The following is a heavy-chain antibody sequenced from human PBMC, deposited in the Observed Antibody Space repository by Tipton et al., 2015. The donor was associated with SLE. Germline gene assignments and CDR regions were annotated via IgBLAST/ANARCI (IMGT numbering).Heavy chain of an antibody. D-gene: IGHD3-10*01. V-gene: IGHV4-59*01. CDR1: SDSIRNY. CDR2: IYYSGST. J-gene: IGHJ3*02. Sequence: LRLSCTVSSDSIRNYWSWIRQPPGKGLEWIGYIYYSGSTNCNPSLESRLTISVDTSKNQFPLKLNSVTAADTAVYYCARGSSAFEIWGQGTLVTVSS. CDR3: ARGSSAFEI.